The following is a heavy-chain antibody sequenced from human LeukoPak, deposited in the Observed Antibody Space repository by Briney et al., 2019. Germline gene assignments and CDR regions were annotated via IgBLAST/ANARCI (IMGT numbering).Heavy chain of an antibody. CDR2: IRPDGSDT. CDR3: ARRSWQFDY. Sequence: GGSLRLSCAASGFTVSSNYMSWVRQAPGKGLEWVASIRPDGSDTYYLDSVKGRFTVSRDNAKNSVYLQMDSLRAEDTAVYYCARRSWQFDYWGRGTLVTVSS. D-gene: IGHD6-13*01. J-gene: IGHJ4*02. CDR1: GFTVSSNY. V-gene: IGHV3-7*01.